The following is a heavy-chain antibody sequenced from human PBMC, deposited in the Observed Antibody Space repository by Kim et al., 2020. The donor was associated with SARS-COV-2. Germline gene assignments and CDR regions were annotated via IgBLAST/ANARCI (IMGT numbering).Heavy chain of an antibody. V-gene: IGHV3-74*01. CDR1: GFTFSSYW. D-gene: IGHD3-10*01. J-gene: IGHJ5*02. CDR2: INSDGSST. Sequence: GGSLRLSCAASGFTFSSYWMHWVRQAPGKGLVWVSRINSDGSSTSYADSVKGRFTISRDNAKNTLYQQMNSLRAEDTAVYYCARDGVGSGDILDTRGNWFDPWGQGTLVTVSS. CDR3: ARDGVGSGDILDTRGNWFDP.